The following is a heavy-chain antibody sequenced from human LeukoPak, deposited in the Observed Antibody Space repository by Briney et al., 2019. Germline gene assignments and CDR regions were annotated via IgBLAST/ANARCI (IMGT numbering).Heavy chain of an antibody. D-gene: IGHD3-9*01. CDR2: IIPVFGTA. V-gene: IGHV1-69*06. CDR3: ARDSKRILTGYSPHYFDY. Sequence: SVKVSCKASGGTFSSYAISWVRQAPGQGLEWMGGIIPVFGTANYAQKFQGRVTITADKSTSTAYMELSSLRSEDTAVYYCARDSKRILTGYSPHYFDYWGQGTLVTVSS. J-gene: IGHJ4*02. CDR1: GGTFSSYA.